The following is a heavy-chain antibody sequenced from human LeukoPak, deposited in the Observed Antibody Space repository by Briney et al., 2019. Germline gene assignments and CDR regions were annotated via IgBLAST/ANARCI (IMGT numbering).Heavy chain of an antibody. Sequence: SQTLSLTCTVSGGSISSGGYYWSWIRQPPGKGLEWIGYIYHSGSTYYNPSLKSRVTISVDRSKNQFSLKLSSVTAADTAVYYCARSGTGYYDFWSGSANWFDPWGQGTLVTVSS. CDR3: ARSGTGYYDFWSGSANWFDP. J-gene: IGHJ5*02. CDR2: IYHSGST. V-gene: IGHV4-30-2*01. D-gene: IGHD3-3*01. CDR1: GGSISSGGYY.